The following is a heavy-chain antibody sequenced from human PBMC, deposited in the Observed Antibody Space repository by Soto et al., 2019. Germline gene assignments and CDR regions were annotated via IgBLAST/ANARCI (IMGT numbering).Heavy chain of an antibody. D-gene: IGHD6-13*01. CDR2: ISGSGVTI. CDR3: ARDRQPSSYNGLDV. V-gene: IGHV3-11*01. CDR1: GFTLSDYH. J-gene: IGHJ6*02. Sequence: GGSLRLSCEPSGFTLSDYHMSWIRQAPGKGLEWISYISGSGVTISYADAVKGRFSISRDNAKNSLFLQMSSLRAEDTAVYYCARDRQPSSYNGLDVRGQGTTVTVSS.